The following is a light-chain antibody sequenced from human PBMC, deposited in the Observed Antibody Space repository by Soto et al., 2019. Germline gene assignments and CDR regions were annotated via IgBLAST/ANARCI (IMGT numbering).Light chain of an antibody. Sequence: QPVLTQSPSASASLGASVKLTCTLGSGHSSHAIAWHQQQPEKGPRYLMKLNSDGRHIKGDGIPDRFSGSSSGAERYLTISTLQSEDEADYYCQTWGAGPVLFGGGTKLTVL. J-gene: IGLJ2*01. CDR2: LNSDGRH. V-gene: IGLV4-69*01. CDR3: QTWGAGPVL. CDR1: SGHSSHA.